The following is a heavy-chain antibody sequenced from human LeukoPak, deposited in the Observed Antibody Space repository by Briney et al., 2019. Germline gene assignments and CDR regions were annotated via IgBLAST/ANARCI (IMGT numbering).Heavy chain of an antibody. D-gene: IGHD3-3*01. J-gene: IGHJ4*02. CDR3: ARDFWGAYRVDYFDY. CDR2: ISSSSSYI. CDR1: GFTFSSYT. V-gene: IGHV3-21*01. Sequence: GGSLRLSCAASGFTFSSYTINWVRQAPGKGLEWVSSISSSSSYIFYADSVKGRFTISRDNAKTSLFLQMNSLRAEDTGVYYCARDFWGAYRVDYFDYWGQGTLVTVSS.